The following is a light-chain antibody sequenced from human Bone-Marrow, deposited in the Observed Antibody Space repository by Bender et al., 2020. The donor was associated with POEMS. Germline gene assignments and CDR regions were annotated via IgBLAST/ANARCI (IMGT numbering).Light chain of an antibody. J-gene: IGLJ2*01. Sequence: SYVLTQPPSVSVAPGQTASLTCRGNNVGSESVHWYQMKPGQAPLLVVFDDSDRPSGIPDRISGSKSGNTATLTINRVEAGDEADYCCQVWDGSSDHPVAFGGGTRLAVL. CDR3: QVWDGSSDHPVA. V-gene: IGLV3-21*02. CDR2: DDS. CDR1: NVGSES.